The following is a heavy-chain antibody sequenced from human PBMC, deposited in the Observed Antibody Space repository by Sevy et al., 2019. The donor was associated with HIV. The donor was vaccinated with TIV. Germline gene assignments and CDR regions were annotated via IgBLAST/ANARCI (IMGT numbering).Heavy chain of an antibody. CDR2: ISAYNGNT. D-gene: IGHD3-10*01. V-gene: IGHV1-18*01. CDR1: GYTFTSYG. Sequence: ASVKVSRKASGYTFTSYGISWVRQAPGQGLEWMGWISAYNGNTNYAQKLQGRVTMTTDTSTSTAYMELRSLRSDDTAVYYCARSSGASMYYYYGMDVWGQGTTVTVSS. CDR3: ARSSGASMYYYYGMDV. J-gene: IGHJ6*02.